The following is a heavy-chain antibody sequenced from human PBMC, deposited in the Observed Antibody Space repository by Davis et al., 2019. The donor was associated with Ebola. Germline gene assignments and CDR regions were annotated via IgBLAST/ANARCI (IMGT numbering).Heavy chain of an antibody. J-gene: IGHJ3*02. V-gene: IGHV5-51*01. Sequence: GESLKISCEGSGYSFTNYWIGWVRQMPGKGLEWVGIIWPGDSDTTYSPSFQGQVTISVDKSINTAYLQWSSLKASDTATYYCARLLDGSTWRSGVFNIWGQGTMVTVSS. CDR3: ARLLDGSTWRSGVFNI. CDR1: GYSFTNYW. D-gene: IGHD6-13*01. CDR2: IWPGDSDT.